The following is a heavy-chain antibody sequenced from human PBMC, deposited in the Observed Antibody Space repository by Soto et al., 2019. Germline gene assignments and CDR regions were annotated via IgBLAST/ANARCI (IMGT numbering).Heavy chain of an antibody. CDR1: GGSFSRHY. Sequence: PSETLSLTCKVSGGSFSRHYWSWIRQPPGEGMEWIGYVFYTGSTNYNPSLRSRVLISVDTSKNQFSLKLRSVTAADTAVYYCARQDGYYYYMDVWGKGTTVTVS. V-gene: IGHV4-59*08. J-gene: IGHJ6*03. CDR3: ARQDGYYYYMDV. CDR2: VFYTGST.